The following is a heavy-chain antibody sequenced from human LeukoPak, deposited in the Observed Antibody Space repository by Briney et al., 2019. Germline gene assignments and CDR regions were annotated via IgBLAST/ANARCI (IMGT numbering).Heavy chain of an antibody. CDR2: ISGSGGST. D-gene: IGHD2-8*01. CDR3: AKDIVLMVYAPNDY. J-gene: IGHJ4*02. V-gene: IGHV3-23*01. Sequence: GGSLRLSCAASGFTFSSYAMSWVRQAPGKGLEWVSAISGSGGSTYYADSVRGRFTISRDNSKNTLYLQMNSLRAEGTAVYYCAKDIVLMVYAPNDYWGQGTLVTVSS. CDR1: GFTFSSYA.